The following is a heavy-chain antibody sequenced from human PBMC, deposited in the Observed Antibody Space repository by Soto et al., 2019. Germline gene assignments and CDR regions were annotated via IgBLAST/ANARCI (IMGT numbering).Heavy chain of an antibody. Sequence: QLQLQESGSGLVKPSQTLSLTCAVSGGSMSSGGYSWSWIRQPPGKGLEWIGYIYHSGSTYYNPSLKSRVTISVDRSKNQFSLKLSSVTAADTAVYYCARAGALVVPAAMGWFDPWGQGTLVTVSS. CDR3: ARAGALVVPAAMGWFDP. V-gene: IGHV4-30-2*01. CDR2: IYHSGST. J-gene: IGHJ5*02. D-gene: IGHD2-2*01. CDR1: GGSMSSGGYS.